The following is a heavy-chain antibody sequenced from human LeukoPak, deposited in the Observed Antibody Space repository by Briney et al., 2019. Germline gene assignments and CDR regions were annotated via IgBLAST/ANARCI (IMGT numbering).Heavy chain of an antibody. CDR1: GGSISSYY. CDR3: ARGAYSGYDLDY. Sequence: PSETLSLTCTVSGGSISSYYCTWIRQPPGKGLECIGYIYSNGSTNYNPSLKSRVTISVDMSKNQFSVKLSSVTAADTAVYYCARGAYSGYDLDYWGQGTLVTVSS. V-gene: IGHV4-59*01. CDR2: IYSNGST. D-gene: IGHD5-12*01. J-gene: IGHJ4*02.